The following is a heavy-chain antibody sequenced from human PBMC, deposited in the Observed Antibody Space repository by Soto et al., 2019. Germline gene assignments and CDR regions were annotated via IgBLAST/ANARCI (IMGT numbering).Heavy chain of an antibody. CDR1: GYTFTNYA. CDR3: VRDGVDDNSGWYDV. J-gene: IGHJ5*02. Sequence: QVQLVQSGAEVKRPGASLTLSCKASGYTFTNYAIHWVRQAPGQRLQWMGWINAGDGSTAYSQTLQGRVTITKDTSASTAYIDLKSLTSEDTAVFYCVRDGVDDNSGWYDVWGQGTLVTVSS. CDR2: INAGDGST. D-gene: IGHD6-19*01. V-gene: IGHV1-3*01.